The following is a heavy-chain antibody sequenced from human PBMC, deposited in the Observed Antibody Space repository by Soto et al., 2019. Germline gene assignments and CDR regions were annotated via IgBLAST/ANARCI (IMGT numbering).Heavy chain of an antibody. Sequence: EVQLEEFGGGLVQPGGSLRLSCAASGFTFDDYAMHWVRQVPGKGLEWVSGISWNSGNIGYADSVKGRFTISRDNAKNSLYLQMNSLRVEDTALYYCAKDTYSSSPYYMDVWGKGTTVTVSS. CDR1: GFTFDDYA. CDR2: ISWNSGNI. D-gene: IGHD6-6*01. J-gene: IGHJ6*03. V-gene: IGHV3-9*01. CDR3: AKDTYSSSPYYMDV.